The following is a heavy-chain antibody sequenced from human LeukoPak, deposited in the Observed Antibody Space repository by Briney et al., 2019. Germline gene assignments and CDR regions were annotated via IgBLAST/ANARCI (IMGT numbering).Heavy chain of an antibody. Sequence: GGSLRLSCAASGFTFSSYSMNWVRQAPGKGLEWVSVIYSGGSTYYADSVKGRFTISRDNSKNTLYLQMNSLRAEDTAVYYCASEPHGSYPPNDYWGQGTLVTVSS. V-gene: IGHV3-53*01. CDR3: ASEPHGSYPPNDY. D-gene: IGHD1-26*01. CDR2: IYSGGST. CDR1: GFTFSSYS. J-gene: IGHJ4*02.